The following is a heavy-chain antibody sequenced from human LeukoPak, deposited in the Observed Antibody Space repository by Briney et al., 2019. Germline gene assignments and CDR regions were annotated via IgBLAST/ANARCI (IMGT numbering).Heavy chain of an antibody. CDR3: ARDPRARILAARPGYYYYYYMDV. V-gene: IGHV1-2*02. CDR2: INPNSGGT. Sequence: ASVKVSCKASGYTFTGYYMHWVRQAPGQGLEWMGWINPNSGGTNYAQKFQGRVTMTRDTSISTAYMELSRLRADDTAVYYCARDPRARILAARPGYYYYYYMDVWCKGTTVTVSS. D-gene: IGHD6-6*01. CDR1: GYTFTGYY. J-gene: IGHJ6*03.